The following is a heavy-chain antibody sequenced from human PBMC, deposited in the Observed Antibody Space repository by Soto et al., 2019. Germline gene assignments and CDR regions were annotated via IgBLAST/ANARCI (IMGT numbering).Heavy chain of an antibody. CDR3: AGTSSWYPYYFDY. Sequence: PGGSLRLSCAASGFTSSSYEMNWVRQAPGKGLEWVSYISSSGSTMYYTDSVKGRFTISRDNAKNSLYLQMNSLRAEDTAVYYCAGTSSWYPYYFDYWGQGTLVTVSS. J-gene: IGHJ4*02. V-gene: IGHV3-48*03. D-gene: IGHD6-13*01. CDR1: GFTSSSYE. CDR2: ISSSGSTM.